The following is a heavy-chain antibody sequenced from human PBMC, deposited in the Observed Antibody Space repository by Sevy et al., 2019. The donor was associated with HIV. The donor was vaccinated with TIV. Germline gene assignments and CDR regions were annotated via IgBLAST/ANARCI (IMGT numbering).Heavy chain of an antibody. CDR1: GYTFTGYY. CDR2: INPNSGGT. CDR3: CYLSQWGSGSYRYFDY. Sequence: ASVKVSCKASGYTFTGYYMHWVRQAPGQGLEWMGWINPNSGGTNYAQKFQGRVTMTRDTSISTAYMELSWLRSDDTAVYYCCYLSQWGSGSYRYFDYWGQGTLVTVSS. J-gene: IGHJ4*02. D-gene: IGHD3-10*01. V-gene: IGHV1-2*02.